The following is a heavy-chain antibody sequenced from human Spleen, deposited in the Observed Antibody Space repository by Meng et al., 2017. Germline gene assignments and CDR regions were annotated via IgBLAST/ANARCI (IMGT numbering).Heavy chain of an antibody. J-gene: IGHJ4*02. V-gene: IGHV7-4-1*02. Sequence: QVRRVQFGFELRPPGASVKVSCKASGYTLTSYAIHWLRQAPGQGLEWMGWIDTKTGSPRYAQGFKGRLVFSSDTSVSTAYLEISGLKAEDTAVYYCARVNSGYVYDYWGQGTLVTVSS. CDR2: IDTKTGSP. CDR1: GYTLTSYA. D-gene: IGHD5-12*01. CDR3: ARVNSGYVYDY.